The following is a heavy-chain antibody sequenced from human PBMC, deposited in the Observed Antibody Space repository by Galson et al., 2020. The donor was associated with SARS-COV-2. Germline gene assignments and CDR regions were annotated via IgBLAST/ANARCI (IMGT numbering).Heavy chain of an antibody. CDR2: FDPEDGET. D-gene: IGHD3-3*01. CDR3: ATGTPFGLFNWFDP. V-gene: IGHV1-24*01. J-gene: IGHJ5*02. CDR1: GYTLTELS. Sequence: GESLKISCKVSGYTLTELSMHWVRQAPGKGLEWMGGFDPEDGETIYAQKFQGRVTMTEDTSTDTAYMELSSLRSEDTAVYYCATGTPFGLFNWFDPWGQGTLVTVSS.